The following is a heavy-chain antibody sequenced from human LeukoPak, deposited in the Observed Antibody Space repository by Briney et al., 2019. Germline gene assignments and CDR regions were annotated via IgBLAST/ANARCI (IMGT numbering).Heavy chain of an antibody. CDR1: GFTFTSYS. CDR2: FYGRGGST. V-gene: IGHV3-23*01. J-gene: IGHJ4*02. CDR3: AKDALGVLAGYYYNHFDY. D-gene: IGHD3-9*01. Sequence: GALGLPLAAPGFTFTSYSMGWVRQAPGKGLEWVPTFYGRGGSTYYADSVKGRFTISRDNSKNTLYLQMNSLRAEDTALYYCAKDALGVLAGYYYNHFDYWGQGTLVTVSS.